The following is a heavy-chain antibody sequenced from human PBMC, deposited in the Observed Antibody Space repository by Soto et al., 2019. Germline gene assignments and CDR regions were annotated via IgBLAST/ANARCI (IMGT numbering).Heavy chain of an antibody. J-gene: IGHJ3*02. CDR2: IKQDGSEK. CDR1: GFTFSSYW. CDR3: ARQGTQLSDAFDI. Sequence: GGSLRLSCAASGFTFSSYWMSWVRQAPGKGLEWVANIKQDGSEKYYVDSVKGRFTISRDNAKNSLYLQINSLRAEDTAVYYCARQGTQLSDAFDIWGQGTMVTVSS. D-gene: IGHD1-1*01. V-gene: IGHV3-7*01.